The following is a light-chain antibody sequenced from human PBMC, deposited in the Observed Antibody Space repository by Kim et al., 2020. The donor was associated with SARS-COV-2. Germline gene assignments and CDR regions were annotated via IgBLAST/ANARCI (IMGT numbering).Light chain of an antibody. V-gene: IGLV3-19*01. CDR1: SLRSYY. CDR3: KSRDSTGTRWV. J-gene: IGLJ1*01. CDR2: GRN. Sequence: SSELTQDPAVSVALGQTVKITCQGDSLRSYYASWYQQKPGQAPILVIYGRNNRPSGIPDRFSGSSSVNTASLTITGAQAEDEADYYCKSRDSTGTRWVFG.